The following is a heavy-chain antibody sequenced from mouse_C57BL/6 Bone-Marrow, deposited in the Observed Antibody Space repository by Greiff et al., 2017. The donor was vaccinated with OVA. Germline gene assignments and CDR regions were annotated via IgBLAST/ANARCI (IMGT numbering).Heavy chain of an antibody. CDR1: GFTFSSYG. D-gene: IGHD1-1*01. CDR3: ARQGDYGSIY. J-gene: IGHJ3*01. CDR2: ISSGGSYT. Sequence: EVQLVESGGDLVKPGGSLKLSCAASGFTFSSYGMSWVRQTPDKRLEWVATISSGGSYTYYPDSVKGRFTISRDNAKNTLYLQMSSLKSEDTAMYYCARQGDYGSIYWGQGTLVTVSA. V-gene: IGHV5-6*01.